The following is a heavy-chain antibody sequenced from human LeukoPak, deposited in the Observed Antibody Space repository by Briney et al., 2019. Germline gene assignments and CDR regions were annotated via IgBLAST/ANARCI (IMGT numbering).Heavy chain of an antibody. V-gene: IGHV5-10-1*01. CDR1: GYDFSTYW. D-gene: IGHD2/OR15-2a*01. Sequence: GECLKISCKGFGYDFSTYWIIWVRQTPGKGLEWLGRIDPSDSYVKYNPSFQGHVTMSSDKSSSTAYLHWRSLEASDTDLSFCARQFSISWYPPFFAFWGQATLVSVSS. CDR2: IDPSDSYV. CDR3: ARQFSISWYPPFFAF. J-gene: IGHJ4*02.